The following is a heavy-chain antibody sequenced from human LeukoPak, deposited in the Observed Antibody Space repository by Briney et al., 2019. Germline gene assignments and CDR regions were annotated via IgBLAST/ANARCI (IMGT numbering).Heavy chain of an antibody. Sequence: SETLSLTCADYGGSFSGYYWSWIRQPPGKGLEWIGEINHSGSTNYNPSLKSRVTISVDTSKNQFSLKLSSVTAADTAVYYCARSILFMTTVTVYYYGMDVWGQGTTVTVSS. CDR3: ARSILFMTTVTVYYYGMDV. CDR2: INHSGST. D-gene: IGHD4-4*01. J-gene: IGHJ6*02. CDR1: GGSFSGYY. V-gene: IGHV4-34*01.